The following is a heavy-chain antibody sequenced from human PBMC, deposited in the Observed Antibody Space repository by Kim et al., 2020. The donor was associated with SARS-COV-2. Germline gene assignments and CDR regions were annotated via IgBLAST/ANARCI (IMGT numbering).Heavy chain of an antibody. V-gene: IGHV4-59*01. CDR1: GGSISSYY. CDR2: IYYSGST. CDR3: ARDLDPEYSSSSGYYYYGMDV. D-gene: IGHD6-6*01. Sequence: SETLSLTCTVSGGSISSYYWSWIRQPPGKGLEWIGYIYYSGSTNYNPSLKSRVTISVDTSKNQFSLKLSSVTAADTAVYYCARDLDPEYSSSSGYYYYGMDVWGQGTTVTVSS. J-gene: IGHJ6*02.